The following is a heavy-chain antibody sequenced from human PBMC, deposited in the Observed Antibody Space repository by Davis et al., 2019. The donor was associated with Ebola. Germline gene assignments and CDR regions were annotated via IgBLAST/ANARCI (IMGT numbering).Heavy chain of an antibody. D-gene: IGHD4-17*01. V-gene: IGHV4-39*01. CDR1: GGSISSSSYY. CDR3: ARHLWGGDYGR. Sequence: GSLRLSCTVSGGSISSSSYYWGWIRQPPGKGLEWIGSIYYSGSTYYNPSLKSRVTISVDTSKNQFSLKLSSVTAADTAVYYCARHLWGGDYGRWGQGTLVTVSS. CDR2: IYYSGST. J-gene: IGHJ4*02.